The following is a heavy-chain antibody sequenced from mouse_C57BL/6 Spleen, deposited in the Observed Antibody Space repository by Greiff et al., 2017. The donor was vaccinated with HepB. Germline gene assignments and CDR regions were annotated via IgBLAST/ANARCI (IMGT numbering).Heavy chain of an antibody. D-gene: IGHD2-1*01. V-gene: IGHV1-64*01. CDR3: ARGNYGNYYAMDY. Sequence: VQLVESGAELVKPGASVKLSCKASGYTFTSYWMHWVKQRPGQGLEWIGMIHPNSGSTNYNEKFKSKATLTVDKSSSTAYMQLSSLTSEDSAVYDCARGNYGNYYAMDYWGQGTSVTVSS. J-gene: IGHJ4*01. CDR1: GYTFTSYW. CDR2: IHPNSGST.